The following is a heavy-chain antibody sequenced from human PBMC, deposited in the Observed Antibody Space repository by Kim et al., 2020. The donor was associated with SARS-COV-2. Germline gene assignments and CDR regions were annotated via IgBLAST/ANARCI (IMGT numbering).Heavy chain of an antibody. Sequence: SETLSLTCTVSGGSISSYYWSWIRQPPGKGLEWIGYISYSGSTNYNPSLKSRVTISVDTSKNQFSLKLSSVTAADTAVYYCARDGDDYVWGSYRPDLRGVAFDIWSQGTMVTVSS. CDR2: ISYSGST. D-gene: IGHD3-16*02. J-gene: IGHJ3*02. CDR1: GGSISSYY. V-gene: IGHV4-59*13. CDR3: ARDGDDYVWGSYRPDLRGVAFDI.